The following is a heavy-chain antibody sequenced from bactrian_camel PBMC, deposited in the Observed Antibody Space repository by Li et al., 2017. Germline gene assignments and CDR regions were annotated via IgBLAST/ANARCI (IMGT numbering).Heavy chain of an antibody. J-gene: IGHJ4*01. CDR3: TREGSRRGLDLAD. D-gene: IGHD1*01. CDR1: GFTFGSGY. Sequence: HVQLVESGGGLVQPGGSLRLSCAASGFTFGSGYMTWVRQAPGKGLEWVCSISGDGTSTHYVDSVQGRFTISRDNAKNTLYLQMNSLKSEDTALYYCTREGSRRGLDLADWGQGTQVTVS. CDR2: ISGDGTST. V-gene: IGHV3-2*01.